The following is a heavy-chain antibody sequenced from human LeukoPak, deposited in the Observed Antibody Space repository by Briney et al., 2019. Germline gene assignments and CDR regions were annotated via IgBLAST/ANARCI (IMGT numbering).Heavy chain of an antibody. J-gene: IGHJ4*02. D-gene: IGHD6-13*01. V-gene: IGHV4-34*01. CDR1: GGSFSGYY. CDR3: ARHRQQLVSD. CDR2: INHSGST. Sequence: SETLSLTCAVYGGSFSGYYWSWIRQPPGKGLEWIGEINHSGSTNYNPSLKSRVTISVDTSKNQFFLKLSSVTAADTAVYYCARHRQQLVSDWGQGTLVTVSS.